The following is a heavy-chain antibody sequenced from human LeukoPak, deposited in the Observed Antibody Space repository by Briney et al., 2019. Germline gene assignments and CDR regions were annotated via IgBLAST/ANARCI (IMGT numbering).Heavy chain of an antibody. CDR3: AKAPSAHQPIVVVPAALDY. V-gene: IGHV3-23*01. Sequence: GGSLRLSCAASGFTFSSYAMSWVRQAPGKGLEWVSAISGSGGSTYYADSVKGRFTISRDNSKNTLYLQMNSLRAEDTAVYYCAKAPSAHQPIVVVPAALDYWGQGTLVTVSS. CDR2: ISGSGGST. D-gene: IGHD2-2*01. CDR1: GFTFSSYA. J-gene: IGHJ4*02.